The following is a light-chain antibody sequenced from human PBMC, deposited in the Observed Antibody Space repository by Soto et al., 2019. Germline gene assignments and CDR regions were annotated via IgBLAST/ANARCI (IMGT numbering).Light chain of an antibody. CDR2: DAS. J-gene: IGKJ4*01. CDR1: QSVSNY. V-gene: IGKV3-11*01. CDR3: QQRSNWPST. Sequence: EIVLTQSPATLSLSPGERATLSCRASQSVSNYLARYQQKPGQAPRLLMYDASSRATGIPARFSGSGSGTDFTLTISSLEPEDFAVYYCQQRSNWPSTFGGGTKVDIK.